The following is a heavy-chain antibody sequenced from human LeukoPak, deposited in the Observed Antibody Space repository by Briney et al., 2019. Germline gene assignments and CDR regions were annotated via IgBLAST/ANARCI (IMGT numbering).Heavy chain of an antibody. J-gene: IGHJ5*02. Sequence: GGSLRLSCVASGFTFSSYAMSWVRQAPGKGLEWVSAISGSGGSTYYADSVKGRFTISRDNSKNTLYLQMNSLRAEDTAVYYCAKDYAPTPYFDPWGQGTLVTVSS. CDR3: AKDYAPTPYFDP. CDR1: GFTFSSYA. D-gene: IGHD3-16*01. V-gene: IGHV3-23*01. CDR2: ISGSGGST.